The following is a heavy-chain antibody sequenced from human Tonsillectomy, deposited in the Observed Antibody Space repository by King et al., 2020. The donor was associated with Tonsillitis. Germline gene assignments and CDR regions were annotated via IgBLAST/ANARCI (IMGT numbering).Heavy chain of an antibody. V-gene: IGHV3-74*01. CDR2: VNSDGSRT. Sequence: VQLVESGGGLVQPGGSLRLSCAASGFTFSSYWMHWVRQAPGKGLVWVSRVNSDGSRTSYADSVRGRFTISRDNAKKTLYMQINSLRAEDTAVYYCARDVGYGSGSYPFEFDPWGHGTLVTVSS. D-gene: IGHD3-10*01. CDR1: GFTFSSYW. J-gene: IGHJ5*02. CDR3: ARDVGYGSGSYPFEFDP.